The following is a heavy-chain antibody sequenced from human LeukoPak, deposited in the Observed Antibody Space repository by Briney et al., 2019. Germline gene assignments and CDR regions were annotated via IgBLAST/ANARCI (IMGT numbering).Heavy chain of an antibody. J-gene: IGHJ4*02. D-gene: IGHD5-18*01. Sequence: GASATVSCKASGYTFTSYYIHWVRQAPGQGLEYMGIIRPSGSTAYAQKFQGRVTMTRDTSTSAVYMELSSLRSEDTAVYYCAREGPETYNFDFWGQGTQVTVSS. CDR1: GYTFTSYY. CDR2: IRPSGST. V-gene: IGHV1-46*01. CDR3: AREGPETYNFDF.